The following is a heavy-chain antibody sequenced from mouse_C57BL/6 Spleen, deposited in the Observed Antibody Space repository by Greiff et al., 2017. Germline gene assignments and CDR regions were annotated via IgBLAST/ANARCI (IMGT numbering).Heavy chain of an antibody. J-gene: IGHJ1*03. CDR1: GYTFTSSW. V-gene: IGHV1-53*01. CDR3: ATCYYSSSYEWYFDV. D-gene: IGHD1-1*01. Sequence: VQLQQSGTELVQPGASVKLSCKASGYTFTSSWMHWVKQRPGPGLELIGIINPSNGGNNYNEKFKSKATLTVDKASSTAYMQHSSLTADDSAVYYCATCYYSSSYEWYFDVWGTGTTVTVSS. CDR2: INPSNGGN.